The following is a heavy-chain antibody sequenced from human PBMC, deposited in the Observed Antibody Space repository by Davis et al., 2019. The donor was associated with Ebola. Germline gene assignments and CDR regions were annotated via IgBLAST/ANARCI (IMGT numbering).Heavy chain of an antibody. V-gene: IGHV3-7*01. CDR3: ARAGMGAFDL. J-gene: IGHJ4*02. CDR2: IKQDGSEK. Sequence: GESLKISCAASGFTFSSYWMSWVRQAPGKGLEWVANIKQDGSEKYYVDSVKGRFTISRDNSKNTLYLQMNSLGAEDTGIYFCARAGMGAFDLWGQGTLVTVAS. D-gene: IGHD1-26*01. CDR1: GFTFSSYW.